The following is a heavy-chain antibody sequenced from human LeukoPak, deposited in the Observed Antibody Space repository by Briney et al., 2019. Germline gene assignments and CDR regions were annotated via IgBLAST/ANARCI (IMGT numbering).Heavy chain of an antibody. D-gene: IGHD3-22*01. Sequence: ASVKVSCKASGYTFTSYAMHWVRQAPGQRLEWMGWINAGNGNTKYSQKFQGRVTITRDTSASTAYMELSSLRSEDTVVYYCARDPRYYYDSSGAFDIWGQGTMVTVSS. CDR2: INAGNGNT. J-gene: IGHJ3*02. V-gene: IGHV1-3*01. CDR1: GYTFTSYA. CDR3: ARDPRYYYDSSGAFDI.